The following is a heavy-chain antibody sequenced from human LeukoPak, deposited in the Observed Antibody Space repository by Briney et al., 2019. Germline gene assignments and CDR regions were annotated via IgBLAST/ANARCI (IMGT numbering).Heavy chain of an antibody. J-gene: IGHJ6*03. CDR2: IYHGGST. Sequence: SETLSLTCTVSGYSISSGYFWGWIRQSPGKGLEWIGSIYHGGSTFYNPSLESRVTISEDTSKNQFSLRLTSVTAADTAVYYCARVRGSGKYYYYYMDVWGKGTTVTISS. CDR1: GYSISSGYF. D-gene: IGHD3-10*01. V-gene: IGHV4-38-2*02. CDR3: ARVRGSGKYYYYYMDV.